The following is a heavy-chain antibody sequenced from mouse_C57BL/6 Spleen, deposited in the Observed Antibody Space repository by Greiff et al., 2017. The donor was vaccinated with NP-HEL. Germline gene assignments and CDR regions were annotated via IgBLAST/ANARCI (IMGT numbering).Heavy chain of an antibody. CDR1: GYTFTGYW. J-gene: IGHJ4*01. V-gene: IGHV1-9*01. Sequence: VQLQQSGAELMKPGASVKLSCKASGYTFTGYWIELVKQRPGHGLEWIGEILPGGGSTNYNEKFKGKATFTADTSSNTAYMQLSSLTTEDSAIDDSARVLRGYAMGYWGQVATVTVSS. D-gene: IGHD1-1*01. CDR3: ARVLRGYAMGY. CDR2: ILPGGGST.